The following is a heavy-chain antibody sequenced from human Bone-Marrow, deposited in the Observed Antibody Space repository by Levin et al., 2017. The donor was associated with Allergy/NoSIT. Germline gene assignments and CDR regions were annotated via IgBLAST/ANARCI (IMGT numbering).Heavy chain of an antibody. CDR2: IKRKNDGGTT. CDR1: GFTFSNAR. CDR3: CTEGWLEWLVYGMDV. D-gene: IGHD3-3*01. Sequence: GGSLRLSCAASGFTFSNARMTWVRQAPGKGLEWVGRIKRKNDGGTTEYAAPVKGRFIISRDDSKNVLYLYMNSLKTEDTAIYYCCTEGWLEWLVYGMDVWGQGTTVTVSS. V-gene: IGHV3-15*01. J-gene: IGHJ6*02.